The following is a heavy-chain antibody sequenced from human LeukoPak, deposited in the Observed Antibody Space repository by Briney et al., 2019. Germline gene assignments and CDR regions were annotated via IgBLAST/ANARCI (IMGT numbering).Heavy chain of an antibody. Sequence: GGSLRLSCAASGFTFSTYWMSWVRQAPGKGLEWVANIKQDGSEKYYVDSVRGRFTISRDNAKNSLYLQMNSLRAEDTAMYYCARDSACNDYWGQGTLVTVSS. D-gene: IGHD6-13*01. CDR3: ARDSACNDY. J-gene: IGHJ4*02. V-gene: IGHV3-7*01. CDR1: GFTFSTYW. CDR2: IKQDGSEK.